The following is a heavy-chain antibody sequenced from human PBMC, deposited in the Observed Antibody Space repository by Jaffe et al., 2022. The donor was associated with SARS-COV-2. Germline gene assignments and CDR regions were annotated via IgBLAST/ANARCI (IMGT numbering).Heavy chain of an antibody. Sequence: EVQLVESGGVVVQPGGSLRLSCAASGFTFDDYAMHWVRQAPGKGLEWVSLISWDGGSTYYADSVKGRFTISRDNSKNSLYLQMNSLRAEDTALYYCAKGGPLRDGYRYIFDYWGQGTLVTVSS. D-gene: IGHD3-16*02. J-gene: IGHJ4*02. CDR3: AKGGPLRDGYRYIFDY. V-gene: IGHV3-43D*03. CDR1: GFTFDDYA. CDR2: ISWDGGST.